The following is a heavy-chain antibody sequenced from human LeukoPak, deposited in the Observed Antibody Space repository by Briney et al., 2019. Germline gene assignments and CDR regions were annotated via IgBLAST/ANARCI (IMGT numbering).Heavy chain of an antibody. Sequence: GGSLRLSCAASGFTVSSNYMNWVRQAPGKGLVWVSHINSDGSWTSYADSVKGRFTISKDNAKNTVYLQMNSLRAEDTAVYYCVSFYETYWGRGTLVTVSS. D-gene: IGHD2/OR15-2a*01. CDR2: INSDGSWT. V-gene: IGHV3-74*01. J-gene: IGHJ4*02. CDR3: VSFYETY. CDR1: GFTVSSNY.